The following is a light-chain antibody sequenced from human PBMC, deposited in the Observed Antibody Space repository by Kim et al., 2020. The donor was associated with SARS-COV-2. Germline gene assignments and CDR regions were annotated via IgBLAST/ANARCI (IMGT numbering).Light chain of an antibody. CDR2: GAS. Sequence: SPGEKATLPCRASETVNSFLAWYQHKPGQAPRLLIYGASNRATGIPAQFSGSGSGTDFTLTISSLEPEDFAVYYCQQRGNWPPWTFGQGTKVDIK. J-gene: IGKJ1*01. V-gene: IGKV3-11*01. CDR3: QQRGNWPPWT. CDR1: ETVNSF.